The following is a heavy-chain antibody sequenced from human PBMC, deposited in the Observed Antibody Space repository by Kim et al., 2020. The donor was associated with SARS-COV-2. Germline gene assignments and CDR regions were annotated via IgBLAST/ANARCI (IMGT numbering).Heavy chain of an antibody. D-gene: IGHD3-3*01. Sequence: SETLSLTCTVSGASISNYNWSWIRQPPGKGLEWMGLMYACLTATYYSYPKSRGTITLDASENKYLLKLKSSSGADAATYYCCWREFRLDPWCRGTRVPVS. J-gene: IGHJ5*02. V-gene: IGHV4-4*07. CDR3: CWREFRLDP. CDR2: MYACLTA. CDR1: GASISNYN.